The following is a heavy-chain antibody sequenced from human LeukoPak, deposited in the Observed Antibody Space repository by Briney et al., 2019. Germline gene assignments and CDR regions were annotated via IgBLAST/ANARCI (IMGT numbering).Heavy chain of an antibody. CDR3: VTDRRGILVRGTTFDY. Sequence: GGSLRLSCSASGFTFSSYAMHWVRQAPGKGLEYVSAISSNGGNTYYADSVKGRFTISRDNSKNTLYLQMSSLRAEDTAVYYCVTDRRGILVRGTTFDYGGQGTRVTVPS. D-gene: IGHD3-10*01. CDR2: ISSNGGNT. CDR1: GFTFSSYA. J-gene: IGHJ4*02. V-gene: IGHV3-64D*06.